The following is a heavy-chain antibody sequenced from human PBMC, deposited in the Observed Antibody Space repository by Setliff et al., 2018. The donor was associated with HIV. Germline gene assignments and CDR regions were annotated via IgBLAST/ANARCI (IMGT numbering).Heavy chain of an antibody. J-gene: IGHJ6*03. CDR3: ARTPQEVVVVAATRPYYYYYMDV. D-gene: IGHD2-15*01. CDR1: RGSFSDYY. Sequence: SETLSLTCVVYRGSFSDYYWTWIRQPPGKGLEWIGEISPSGSTNYNPSLKSRVTISVGTSENQFSLKLSSVTAADTAVYYCARTPQEVVVVAATRPYYYYYMDVWGKGTTVTVS. CDR2: ISPSGST. V-gene: IGHV4-34*01.